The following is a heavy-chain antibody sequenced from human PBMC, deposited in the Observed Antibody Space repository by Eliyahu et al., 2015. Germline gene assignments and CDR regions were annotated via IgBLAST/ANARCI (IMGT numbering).Heavy chain of an antibody. CDR3: STDGRTY. V-gene: IGHV3-15*01. CDR1: GFTFSNAW. CDR2: VKSKSDGETT. Sequence: EVQLVESGGGLVKPGGSLRLSCATXGFTFSNAWMNWVRQAPGKGLEWVGRVKSKSDGETTDYIAPVKGRFTISRDDSKTTVYLQMNSLKTEDTAMYYCSTDGRTYWGQGTLVTVSS. J-gene: IGHJ1*01.